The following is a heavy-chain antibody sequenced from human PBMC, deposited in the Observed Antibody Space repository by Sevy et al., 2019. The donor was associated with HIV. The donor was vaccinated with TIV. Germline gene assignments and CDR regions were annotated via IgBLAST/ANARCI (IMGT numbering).Heavy chain of an antibody. CDR1: GFTFSGYN. CDR2: ISSSGTTI. Sequence: GGSLRLSCAASGFTFSGYNMNRIRQAPWKGLEWISYISSSGTTIYYADSLKGRFTISRDNAKNSLYLQMSSLRDEDTAVYYCARGATTFESWGQGTPVTVSS. D-gene: IGHD1-26*01. CDR3: ARGATTFES. J-gene: IGHJ4*02. V-gene: IGHV3-48*02.